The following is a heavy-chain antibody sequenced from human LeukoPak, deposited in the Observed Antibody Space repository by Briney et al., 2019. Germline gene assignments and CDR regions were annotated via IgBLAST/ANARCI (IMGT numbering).Heavy chain of an antibody. CDR2: IYYSGST. Sequence: PSETLSLTCTVSGGSISSYYWSWLRQPPGKGLEWIGYIYYSGSTNYNPSLKSRVTISVDTSKNQFSLKLSSVTDADTAVHYCARQGRFGFDFDYWCQGTLVTVSS. V-gene: IGHV4-59*01. CDR3: ARQGRFGFDFDY. J-gene: IGHJ4*02. D-gene: IGHD3-10*01. CDR1: GGSISSYY.